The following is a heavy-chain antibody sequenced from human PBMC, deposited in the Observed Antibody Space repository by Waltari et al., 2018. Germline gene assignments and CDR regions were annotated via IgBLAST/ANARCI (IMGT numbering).Heavy chain of an antibody. J-gene: IGHJ4*02. CDR3: ARLPLKGVGATKRGFDY. Sequence: QVQLQQWGAGLLKPSETLSLTCAVYGGSFSGYYWSWIRQPPGKGLEWIGEINQRGSINYNPSLKSRVTISVDTSKNQFSLKLSSVTAADTAVYYCARLPLKGVGATKRGFDYWGQGTLVTVSS. CDR2: INQRGSI. CDR1: GGSFSGYY. D-gene: IGHD1-26*01. V-gene: IGHV4-34*01.